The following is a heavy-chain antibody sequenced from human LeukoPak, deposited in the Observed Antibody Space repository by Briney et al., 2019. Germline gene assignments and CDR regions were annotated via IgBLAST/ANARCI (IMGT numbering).Heavy chain of an antibody. CDR1: GASISSGIYY. Sequence: SQTLSLTCTVSGASISSGIYYWSWIRQHPGKGLEWIGYIYYTGTTYYNPSHKSRVTISVDTSKNQLSLKLSSVTAADTAVYYCARGVLYWGQGTLVTVSS. CDR2: IYYTGTT. CDR3: ARGVLY. V-gene: IGHV4-31*03. D-gene: IGHD6-13*01. J-gene: IGHJ4*02.